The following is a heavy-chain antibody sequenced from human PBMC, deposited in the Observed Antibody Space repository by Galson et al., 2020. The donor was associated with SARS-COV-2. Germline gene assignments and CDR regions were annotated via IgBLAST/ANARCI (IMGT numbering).Heavy chain of an antibody. Sequence: ETSETLSLTCTVSGGSISSSSYYWGWIRQPPGKGLEWIGSIYYSGSTYYNPSLKSRVTISVDTSKNQFSLKLSSVTAADTAEYYCARLIPGRITIFGEAENYFDYWGQGTLVTVSS. CDR1: GGSISSSSYY. D-gene: IGHD3-3*01. V-gene: IGHV4-39*01. CDR3: ARLIPGRITIFGEAENYFDY. J-gene: IGHJ4*02. CDR2: IYYSGST.